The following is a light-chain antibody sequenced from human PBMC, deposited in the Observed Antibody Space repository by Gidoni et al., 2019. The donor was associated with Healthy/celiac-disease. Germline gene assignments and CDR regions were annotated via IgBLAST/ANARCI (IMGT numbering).Light chain of an antibody. CDR3: QQYNNWPRT. J-gene: IGKJ2*01. V-gene: IGKV3-15*01. CDR2: GAS. Sequence: EIVMTQSPATLSVSPGERATLDCRASHSVSCNLAWYQQKPGQAPRLLIYGASTRATGIPARCSGSGSGTEFTLTISSLQSVDFAVYYCQQYNNWPRTFGQGTKLEIK. CDR1: HSVSCN.